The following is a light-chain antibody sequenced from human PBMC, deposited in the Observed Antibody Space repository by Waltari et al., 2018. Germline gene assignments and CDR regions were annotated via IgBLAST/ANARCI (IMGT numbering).Light chain of an antibody. CDR1: GRYVGNYNY. V-gene: IGLV2-14*03. Sequence: QSALTQPASVSGSPGQSITLPCIGTGRYVGNYNYVSWYQCHPGQAPKLMIYDVTSRPSGVSDRFSGSKAGNTASLTISGLQTEDEAFYYCSSYTSDSTIVFGGGTRLTVL. CDR3: SSYTSDSTIV. J-gene: IGLJ3*02. CDR2: DVT.